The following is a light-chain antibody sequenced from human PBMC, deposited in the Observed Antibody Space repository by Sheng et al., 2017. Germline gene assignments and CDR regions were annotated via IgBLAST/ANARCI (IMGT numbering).Light chain of an antibody. CDR1: QSIGTY. V-gene: IGKV1-39*01. J-gene: IGKJ3*01. Sequence: DIQMTQSPSSLSASVGDRVTITCRAGQSIGTYLNWYQQIAGKAPKLLISGASNLQSGVPSRFXGSGSGTDFSLTITTLQPEDFSTYYCQQSYSLPRTFGPGTKVDIK. CDR3: QQSYSLPRT. CDR2: GAS.